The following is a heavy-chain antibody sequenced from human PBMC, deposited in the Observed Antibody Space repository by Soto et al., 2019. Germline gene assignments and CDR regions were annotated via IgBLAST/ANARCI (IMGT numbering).Heavy chain of an antibody. CDR2: ITSSSSSI. J-gene: IGHJ5*02. Sequence: GGSLRISCASSGFTFSPYNMNWVRQTPGKGLEWVSSITSSSSSIYYADSLKGRFTISRDNAKNSLYPQMNSLRAEDTAVYYCASHYGDNGWFDPWGQGTRVTVSS. CDR3: ASHYGDNGWFDP. V-gene: IGHV3-21*06. D-gene: IGHD4-17*01. CDR1: GFTFSPYN.